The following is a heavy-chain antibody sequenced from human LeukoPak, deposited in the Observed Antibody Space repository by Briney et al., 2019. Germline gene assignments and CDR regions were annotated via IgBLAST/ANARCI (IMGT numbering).Heavy chain of an antibody. V-gene: IGHV4-4*07. J-gene: IGHJ6*02. CDR3: ARERPLQTYYYYGMDV. CDR2: IYTSRST. D-gene: IGHD5-24*01. Sequence: WIXXIYTSRSTNYTPSLTSRVTMSVDTSKNQFSLKLSSVTAADTAVYYCARERPLQTYYYYGMDVWGQGTTVTVSS.